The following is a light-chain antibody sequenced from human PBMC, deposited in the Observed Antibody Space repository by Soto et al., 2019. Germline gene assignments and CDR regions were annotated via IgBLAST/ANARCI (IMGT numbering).Light chain of an antibody. J-gene: IGKJ4*01. V-gene: IGKV3-11*01. CDR3: QQRSNWPLT. CDR2: DAS. Sequence: EILLTQSPATLPLSPGERATLSCRASQSVYSYLAWYQQRPGQAPRLLIYDASNRATGIPARFSGSGSGTDFTLTIGSLEPEDFAVYYCQQRSNWPLTFGGGTKVDIK. CDR1: QSVYSY.